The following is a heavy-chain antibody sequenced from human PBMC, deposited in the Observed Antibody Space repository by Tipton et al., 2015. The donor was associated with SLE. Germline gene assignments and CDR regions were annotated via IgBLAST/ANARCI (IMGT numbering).Heavy chain of an antibody. CDR1: GFTFSNYG. J-gene: IGHJ4*02. D-gene: IGHD2-21*01. CDR3: VKGRLQYCVGDCSFDY. Sequence: SLRLSCAASGFTFSNYGMHWVRQAPGKGLEWVAVISYDTSYKDYVDSVKGRFTVARDNSKSTLYLEMNTLRPEDTALYYCVKGRLQYCVGDCSFDYWGQGTLVTVSS. CDR2: ISYDTSYK. V-gene: IGHV3-30*18.